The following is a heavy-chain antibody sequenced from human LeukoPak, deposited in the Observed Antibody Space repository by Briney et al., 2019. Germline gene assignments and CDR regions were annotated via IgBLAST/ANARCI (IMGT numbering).Heavy chain of an antibody. CDR2: ISYDGSNK. V-gene: IGHV3-30*04. D-gene: IGHD6-19*01. J-gene: IGHJ4*02. Sequence: GRSLRLSCAASGFTFSSYAMHWVRQAPGKGLEWVAVISYDGSNKYYADSVKGRFTISRDNSKNTLYLQMNSLRAEDTAVYYCARDRQWLAAFDYWGQGTLVTVSS. CDR1: GFTFSSYA. CDR3: ARDRQWLAAFDY.